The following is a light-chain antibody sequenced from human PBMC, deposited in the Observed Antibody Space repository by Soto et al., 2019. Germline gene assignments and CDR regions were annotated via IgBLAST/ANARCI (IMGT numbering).Light chain of an antibody. J-gene: IGKJ2*01. CDR1: QSISTW. CDR2: AAS. V-gene: IGKV1-39*01. Sequence: DIQMTQSPSTLSASVGDGVTITCRASQSISTWLAWYQQKPGKAPKLLISAASTLLSGVPSRFSGSGSGTDFTLTISSLQPEDSATYYCRQSYTVPYTFGQGTKLEVK. CDR3: RQSYTVPYT.